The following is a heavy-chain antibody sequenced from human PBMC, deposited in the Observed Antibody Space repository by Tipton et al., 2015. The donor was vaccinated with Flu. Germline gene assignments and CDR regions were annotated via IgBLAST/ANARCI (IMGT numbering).Heavy chain of an antibody. Sequence: LSLTCAVYGGSFSGYYWNWIRQPPGKGLEWVANIKQDGSEKYYVDSVKGRFTISRDNAKNSLYLQMNSLRAEDTAVYYCASDVGFRYFDLWGRGTLVTVSS. V-gene: IGHV3-7*01. CDR1: GGSFSGYY. J-gene: IGHJ2*01. D-gene: IGHD1-26*01. CDR3: ASDVGFRYFDL. CDR2: IKQDGSEK.